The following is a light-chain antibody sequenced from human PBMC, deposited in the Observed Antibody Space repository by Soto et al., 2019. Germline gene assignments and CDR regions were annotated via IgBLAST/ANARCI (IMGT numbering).Light chain of an antibody. CDR3: SSYTSSSLYV. Sequence: QSVLTQPASVSGSPGQSVAISCTGTSSDVGGYSFVSWYQQLPGKAPKLMIYDVSDRPSGVSNRFSGSKSGNTASLTISGLQAEEEADYYCSSYTSSSLYVFGTGTKLTVL. J-gene: IGLJ1*01. CDR1: SSDVGGYSF. CDR2: DVS. V-gene: IGLV2-14*01.